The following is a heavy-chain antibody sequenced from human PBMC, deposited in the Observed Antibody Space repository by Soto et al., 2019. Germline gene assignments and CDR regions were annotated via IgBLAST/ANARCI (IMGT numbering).Heavy chain of an antibody. J-gene: IGHJ3*02. CDR2: INHSGST. CDR3: ARRQHHSSSWYYSSAFDI. CDR1: GGSFSGYY. D-gene: IGHD6-13*01. V-gene: IGHV4-34*01. Sequence: SETLSLTXAVYGGSFSGYYWSWIRQPPGKGLEWIGEINHSGSTNYNPSLKSRVTISVDTSKNQFSLKLSSVTAADTAVYYCARRQHHSSSWYYSSAFDIWGQGTMVTVSS.